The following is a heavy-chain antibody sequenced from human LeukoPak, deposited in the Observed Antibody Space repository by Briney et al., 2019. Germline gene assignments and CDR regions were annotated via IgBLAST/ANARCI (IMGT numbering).Heavy chain of an antibody. V-gene: IGHV3-21*01. CDR3: ATGLGGYSYRGDY. D-gene: IGHD5-18*01. Sequence: GGSLRLSCAASGFTFSSYSMNWVRQAPGKGLEWVSSISSSSYIYYADSVKGRFTISRDNAKNSLYLQMNSLRAEDTAVYYCATGLGGYSYRGDYWGQGTLVTVSS. J-gene: IGHJ4*02. CDR2: ISSSSYI. CDR1: GFTFSSYS.